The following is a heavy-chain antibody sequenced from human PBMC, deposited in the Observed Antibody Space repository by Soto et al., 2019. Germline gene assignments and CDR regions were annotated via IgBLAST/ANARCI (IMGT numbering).Heavy chain of an antibody. CDR2: ISYDGSNK. V-gene: IGHV3-30*18. CDR3: AKDRGTVTLYWYFDL. CDR1: GFIFSSYG. Sequence: QVQLVESGGGVVQPGRSLRLSCAASGFIFSSYGMHWVRQAPGKGLEWVAVISYDGSNKYYADSVKGRFTISRDNSKNTLYLQMNSLRAEDTAVYYCAKDRGTVTLYWYFDLWGRGTLVTVSS. J-gene: IGHJ2*01. D-gene: IGHD4-17*01.